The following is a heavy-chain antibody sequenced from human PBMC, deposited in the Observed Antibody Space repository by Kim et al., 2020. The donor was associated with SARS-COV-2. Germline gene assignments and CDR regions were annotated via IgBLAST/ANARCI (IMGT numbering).Heavy chain of an antibody. Sequence: DSVKGRFTITRDNSKNTLYLQMNSLRAEDTAVYYCAKDRPDSSGPYYFDYWGQGTLVTVSS. D-gene: IGHD6-19*01. V-gene: IGHV3-23*01. J-gene: IGHJ4*02. CDR3: AKDRPDSSGPYYFDY.